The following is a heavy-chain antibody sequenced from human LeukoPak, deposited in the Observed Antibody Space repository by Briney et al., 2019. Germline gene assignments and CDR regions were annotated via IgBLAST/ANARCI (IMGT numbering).Heavy chain of an antibody. Sequence: GGSLRLSCAASGFTVSSKYMSWIRQAPGKGLEWVSVIHSGGYTYYADSVKGRFTISRDNSKNTLYLQMNSLRAEDTAVYYCAITSRGWYGGAAEDHWGQGTLVTVSS. J-gene: IGHJ4*02. D-gene: IGHD6-19*01. CDR2: IHSGGYT. CDR1: GFTVSSKY. CDR3: AITSRGWYGGAAEDH. V-gene: IGHV3-53*01.